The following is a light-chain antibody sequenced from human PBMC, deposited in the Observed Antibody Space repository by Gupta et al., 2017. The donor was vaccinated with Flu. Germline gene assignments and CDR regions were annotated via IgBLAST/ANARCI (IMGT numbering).Light chain of an antibody. Sequence: QSITISCTGTSIGSYNSVSWYQQHPGRAPKLIIYEVTNRPSGISNRFSGSKSANTASLTISGLQAEDEADYYCSSYTSITTLGVFGTGTKVTVL. CDR1: SIGSYNS. J-gene: IGLJ1*01. CDR2: EVT. V-gene: IGLV2-14*03. CDR3: SSYTSITTLGV.